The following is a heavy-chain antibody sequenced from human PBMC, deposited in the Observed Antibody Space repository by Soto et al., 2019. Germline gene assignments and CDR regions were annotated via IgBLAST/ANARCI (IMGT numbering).Heavy chain of an antibody. CDR3: AKDIGDIVVVPAAMGGFDY. CDR1: GFTFSSYG. V-gene: IGHV3-30*18. D-gene: IGHD2-2*01. J-gene: IGHJ4*02. Sequence: GGSLRLSCAASGFTFSSYGMHWVRQAPGKGLEWVAVISYDGSNKYYADSVKGRFTISRDNSKNTLYLQMNSLRAEDTAVYYCAKDIGDIVVVPAAMGGFDYWGQGTLVTVSS. CDR2: ISYDGSNK.